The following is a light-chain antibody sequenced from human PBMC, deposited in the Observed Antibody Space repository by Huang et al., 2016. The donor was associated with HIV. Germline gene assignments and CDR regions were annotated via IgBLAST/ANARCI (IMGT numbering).Light chain of an antibody. CDR3: QQYYSTPPWT. CDR1: QGISNS. Sequence: DIQMTQSPSSLSASVGDRVTITCRASQGISNSLACYQQKPGKAPQLLLYAASRLESGVPSSFSGSRSGTDYTLTISSLQPEDFATYYCQQYYSTPPWTFGLGTKVEI. J-gene: IGKJ1*01. V-gene: IGKV1-NL1*01. CDR2: AAS.